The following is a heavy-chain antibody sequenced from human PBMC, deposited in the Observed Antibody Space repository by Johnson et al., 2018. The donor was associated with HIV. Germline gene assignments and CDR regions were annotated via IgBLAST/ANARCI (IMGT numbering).Heavy chain of an antibody. CDR2: INQDGSDK. J-gene: IGHJ3*02. V-gene: IGHV3-7*01. CDR3: GRESTGAGTAFDI. D-gene: IGHD2-8*02. Sequence: VQLVEFGGGLVQPGGSLRLSCAVSGFTFSNHHMTWVRQAPGKGLEWVANINQDGSDKYYVDSVKGRFTISRDNAQNSLYLQMNSLRAEDTAVYYCGRESTGAGTAFDIWGQGTMVTVSS. CDR1: GFTFSNHH.